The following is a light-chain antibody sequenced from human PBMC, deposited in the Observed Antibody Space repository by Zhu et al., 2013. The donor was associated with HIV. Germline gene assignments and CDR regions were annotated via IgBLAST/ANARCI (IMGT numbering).Light chain of an antibody. V-gene: IGLV3-21*01. J-gene: IGLJ2*01. Sequence: SYELTQPPSVSVAPGKTARITCGGNDIAKKSVHWYRQKPGQAPVLVIYQDTKRPSGIPERFSGSNSGNTAILTISGTQAMDEADYYCQAWDTSTAVFGGGTKLTVL. CDR3: QAWDTSTAV. CDR1: DIAKKS. CDR2: QDT.